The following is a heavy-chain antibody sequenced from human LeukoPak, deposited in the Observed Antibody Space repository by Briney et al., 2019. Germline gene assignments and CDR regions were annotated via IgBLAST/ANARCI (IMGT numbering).Heavy chain of an antibody. CDR2: INQDGSEK. CDR3: ARHGGVSGYDLLDY. V-gene: IGHV3-7*01. CDR1: GFTFSSFW. D-gene: IGHD5-12*01. J-gene: IGHJ4*02. Sequence: PGGSLRLSCAASGFTFSSFWMTWVRQAPGKGLEWVANINQDGSEKYYVDSVKGRFTISRDNAKNSVYLQMNSLRAEDTAVYYCARHGGVSGYDLLDYWGQGTLVTVSS.